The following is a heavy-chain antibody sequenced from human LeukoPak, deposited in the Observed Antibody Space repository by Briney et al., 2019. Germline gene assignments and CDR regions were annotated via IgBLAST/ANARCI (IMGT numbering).Heavy chain of an antibody. V-gene: IGHV3-23*01. J-gene: IGHJ4*02. D-gene: IGHD5-12*01. CDR3: AKDGDVDIEATVPLDY. Sequence: GGSLRLSCAASGFTFSSYGMSWVRQAQGKGLEWVSAISGSGGSTYYADSVKGRLTISRDNSKNTLYLQMNSLRPEDTAIYYCAKDGDVDIEATVPLDYWGQGTLVTVAS. CDR1: GFTFSSYG. CDR2: ISGSGGST.